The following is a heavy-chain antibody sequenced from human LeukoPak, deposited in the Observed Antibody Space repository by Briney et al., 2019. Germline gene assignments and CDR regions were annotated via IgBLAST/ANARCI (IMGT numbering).Heavy chain of an antibody. CDR1: GFTFSSYG. D-gene: IGHD3-22*01. J-gene: IGHJ4*02. Sequence: GGTLRLSCAASGFTFSSYGTSWVRQAPGKGLEWVSAISGSGGSTYYADSVKGRFTISRDNSKNTLYLQMNSLRAEDTAVYYCAKDVSSGPDYYFDYWGQGTLVTVSS. V-gene: IGHV3-23*01. CDR3: AKDVSSGPDYYFDY. CDR2: ISGSGGST.